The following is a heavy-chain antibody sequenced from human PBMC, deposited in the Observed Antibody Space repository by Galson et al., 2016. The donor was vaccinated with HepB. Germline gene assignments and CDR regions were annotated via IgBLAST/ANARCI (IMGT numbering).Heavy chain of an antibody. V-gene: IGHV3-23*01. J-gene: IGHJ4*02. CDR3: AVLTSGIATH. CDR1: GITFSTYA. D-gene: IGHD4-17*01. Sequence: SLRLSCAASGITFSTYAMSWVRQAPGKGLEWVSGISGSGVGTFYADSVKGRFTISRDNSKNTLYLQMNSLKAEDTATYFCAVLTSGIATHWGPGILVSVSS. CDR2: ISGSGVGT.